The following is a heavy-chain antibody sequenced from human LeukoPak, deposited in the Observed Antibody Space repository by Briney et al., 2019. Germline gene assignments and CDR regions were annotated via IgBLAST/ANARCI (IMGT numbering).Heavy chain of an antibody. D-gene: IGHD4-23*01. J-gene: IGHJ6*03. CDR3: ARGYGGNSEVRGGLFYYYYYMDV. CDR2: IYYSGST. V-gene: IGHV4-59*01. CDR1: GGSISNYY. Sequence: SETLSLTCTVSGGSISNYYWSWIRQPPGKGLEWIGYIYYSGSTNYNPSLKSRVTISVDTSKNQFSLKLSSVTAADTAVYYCARGYGGNSEVRGGLFYYYYYMDVWGKGTTVTVSS.